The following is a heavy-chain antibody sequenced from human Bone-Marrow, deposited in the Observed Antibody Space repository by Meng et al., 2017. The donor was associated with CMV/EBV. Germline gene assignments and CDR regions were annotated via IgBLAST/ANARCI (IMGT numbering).Heavy chain of an antibody. CDR1: GYSFTSYW. CDR2: IYPGDSDT. V-gene: IGHV5-51*01. J-gene: IGHJ5*02. D-gene: IGHD6-19*01. CDR3: ARHHDSSGWSWFDP. Sequence: KVSCKGSGYSFTSYWIGWVRQMPGKGLEWMGIIYPGDSDTRYSPSFQGQVTISADKSISTAYLQWSSLKASDTAMYYCARHHDSSGWSWFDPWGQGPRVTVSS.